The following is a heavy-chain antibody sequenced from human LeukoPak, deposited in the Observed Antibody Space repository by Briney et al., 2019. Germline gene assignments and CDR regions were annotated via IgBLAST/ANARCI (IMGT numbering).Heavy chain of an antibody. J-gene: IGHJ4*02. V-gene: IGHV3-48*03. CDR1: GFSFSVYE. Sequence: PGGSLRLSCAASGFSFSVYEMHWVRQAPGKGLEWISDISSSGTTTYYADSVKGRFTISRDNAKNSLYLQMNSLRAEDTAVYYCTTLTVARNFDYWSQGTLVTVSS. CDR2: ISSSGTTT. CDR3: TTLTVARNFDY. D-gene: IGHD6-19*01.